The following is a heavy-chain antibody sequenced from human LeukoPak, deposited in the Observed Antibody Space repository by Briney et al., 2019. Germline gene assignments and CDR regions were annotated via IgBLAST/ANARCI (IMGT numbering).Heavy chain of an antibody. CDR3: ARDQGSGWFGYYYYYMDV. CDR1: GYTFTSYG. D-gene: IGHD6-19*01. CDR2: ISAYNGNT. J-gene: IGHJ6*03. Sequence: ASVKVSCKASGYTFTSYGISWVRQAPGQGLEWMGWISAYNGNTNYAQKLQGRVTTTTDTSTSTAYMELRSLRSDDTAVYYCARDQGSGWFGYYYYYMDVWAKGPRSPSP. V-gene: IGHV1-18*01.